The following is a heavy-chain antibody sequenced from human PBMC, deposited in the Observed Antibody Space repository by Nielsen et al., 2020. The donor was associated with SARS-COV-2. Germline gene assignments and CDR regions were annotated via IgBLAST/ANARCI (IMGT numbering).Heavy chain of an antibody. J-gene: IGHJ6*02. CDR3: ARGAAAGWDHYYYGMDV. CDR2: ISSSGSTI. V-gene: IGHV3-11*01. D-gene: IGHD6-13*01. Sequence: RQAPGKGLEWVSYISSSGSTIYYADSVKGRFTISRDNAKNSLYLQMNSLRAEDTAVYYCARGAAAGWDHYYYGMDVWGQGTTVTVSS.